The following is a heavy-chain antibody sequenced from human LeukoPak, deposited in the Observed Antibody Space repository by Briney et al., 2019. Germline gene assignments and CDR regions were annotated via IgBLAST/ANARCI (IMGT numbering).Heavy chain of an antibody. CDR2: ISYDGSNK. V-gene: IGHV3-30-3*01. D-gene: IGHD6-13*01. CDR1: GFTFSSYA. CDR3: ARGARYSSSWYQEPRYYYYGMDV. Sequence: GGSLRLSCAASGFTFSSYAMHWVRQAPGKGLEWVAVISYDGSNKYYADSVKGRFTISRDNSKDTLYLQMNSLRAEDTAVYYCARGARYSSSWYQEPRYYYYGMDVWGQGTTVTVSS. J-gene: IGHJ6*02.